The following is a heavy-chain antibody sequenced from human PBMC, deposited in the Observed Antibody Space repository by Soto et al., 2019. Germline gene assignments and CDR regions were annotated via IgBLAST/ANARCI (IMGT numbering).Heavy chain of an antibody. V-gene: IGHV3-30-3*01. J-gene: IGHJ6*02. Sequence: PGGSLRLSCAASGFTFSSYAMHWVRRAPGKGLEWVAVISYDGSNKYYADSVKGRFTISRDNSKNTLYLQMNSLRAEDTAVYYCARDWEASYDSFYGMDVWGQGTTVTVSS. D-gene: IGHD3-3*01. CDR2: ISYDGSNK. CDR3: ARDWEASYDSFYGMDV. CDR1: GFTFSSYA.